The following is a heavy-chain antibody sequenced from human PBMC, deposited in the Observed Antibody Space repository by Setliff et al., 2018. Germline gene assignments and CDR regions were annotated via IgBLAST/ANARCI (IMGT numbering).Heavy chain of an antibody. CDR1: GYTFNNYG. J-gene: IGHJ4*02. Sequence: ASVKVSCKASGYTFNNYGITWVRQAPGQGLEWMGWINNYSFKTTYPQKFLERVTVTTDTSATTAYMELKNLRSDDTAVYYCVRVTSGRLDLDYWGQGTPVTVSS. CDR3: VRVTSGRLDLDY. D-gene: IGHD2-15*01. V-gene: IGHV1-18*01. CDR2: INNYSFKT.